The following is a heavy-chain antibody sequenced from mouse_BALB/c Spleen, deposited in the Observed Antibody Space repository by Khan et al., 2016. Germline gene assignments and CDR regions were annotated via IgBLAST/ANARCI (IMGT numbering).Heavy chain of an antibody. CDR1: GYSITSDYA. V-gene: IGHV3-2*02. J-gene: IGHJ2*01. CDR3: ARVVRRGGFDY. D-gene: IGHD2-14*01. CDR2: ISYSGST. Sequence: EVQLQESGPGLVKPSQSLSLTCTVTGYSITSDYAWNWIRQFPGSKLEYMGYISYSGSTNYKPSLKSRISITRDTSKNQFFLQLNSVTAEDTATYYCARVVRRGGFDYWGQGTPLTVSS.